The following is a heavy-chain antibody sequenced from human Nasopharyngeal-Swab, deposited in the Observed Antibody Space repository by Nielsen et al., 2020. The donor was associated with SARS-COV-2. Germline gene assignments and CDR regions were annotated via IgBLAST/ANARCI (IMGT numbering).Heavy chain of an antibody. J-gene: IGHJ6*03. CDR2: ISSSSSTI. Sequence: GGSLRLSCAASGFTFSSYSMNWVRQAPGKGLEWVSYISSSSSTIYYVDSVKGRFTISRDNAKNSLYLQMNSLRAEDTAVYYCAGYCSSTSCSRNYYYYYMDVWGKGTTVTVSS. V-gene: IGHV3-48*04. D-gene: IGHD2-2*01. CDR3: AGYCSSTSCSRNYYYYYMDV. CDR1: GFTFSSYS.